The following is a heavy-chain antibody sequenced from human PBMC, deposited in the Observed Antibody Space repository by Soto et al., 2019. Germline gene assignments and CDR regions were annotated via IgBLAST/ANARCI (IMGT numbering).Heavy chain of an antibody. D-gene: IGHD6-19*01. Sequence: GESLKISCAASGFTFSSYAMSWVRQAPGKGLEWVSAISGSGGSTYYADSVKGRFTISRDNSKNTLYLQMNSLRAEDTAVYYCAKDGGSGWSSYYYYYGMDVWGQGTTVTVSS. V-gene: IGHV3-23*01. CDR1: GFTFSSYA. CDR3: AKDGGSGWSSYYYYYGMDV. J-gene: IGHJ6*02. CDR2: ISGSGGST.